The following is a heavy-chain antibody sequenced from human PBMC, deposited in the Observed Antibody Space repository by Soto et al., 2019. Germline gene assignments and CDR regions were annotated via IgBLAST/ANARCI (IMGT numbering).Heavy chain of an antibody. D-gene: IGHD2-2*01. CDR3: AKDRIVVVPAAQEGYMDV. V-gene: IGHV3-30*18. J-gene: IGHJ6*03. CDR2: ISYDGSNK. Sequence: GGSLRLSCAASGFTFSSYGMHWVRQAPGKGLEWVAVISYDGSNKYYADSVKGGFTISGDNSKNTLYLQMNSLRAEDTAEYYCAKDRIVVVPAAQEGYMDVWGKGTTVTVSS. CDR1: GFTFSSYG.